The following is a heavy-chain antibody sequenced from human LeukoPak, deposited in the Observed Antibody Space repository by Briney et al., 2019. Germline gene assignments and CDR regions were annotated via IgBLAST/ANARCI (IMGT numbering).Heavy chain of an antibody. Sequence: ASVTVSCKASGFTFDSYGFNWVRQAPEQGLEWMGWISVYNGNTDYAQKVQGRVTLTTDTSTSTAYMELRSLRSDDTAVYYCARCYIAATGRCDYWGQGTLVTVSS. D-gene: IGHD6-13*01. CDR2: ISVYNGNT. CDR1: GFTFDSYG. J-gene: IGHJ4*02. V-gene: IGHV1-18*01. CDR3: ARCYIAATGRCDY.